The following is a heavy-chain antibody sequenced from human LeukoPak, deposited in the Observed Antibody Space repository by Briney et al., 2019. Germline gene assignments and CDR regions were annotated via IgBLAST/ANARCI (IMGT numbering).Heavy chain of an antibody. CDR2: ISGSGGST. D-gene: IGHD3-10*01. CDR3: AKDKREGYYGSGSYWDY. CDR1: GFTFSSYA. V-gene: IGHV3-23*01. Sequence: GESLRLSCAASGFTFSSYAMSWVRQAPGKGLEWVSAISGSGGSTYYADSVKGRFTISRDDSKNTLYLQMDSLRAEDTAVYYCAKDKREGYYGSGSYWDYWGQGTLVTVSS. J-gene: IGHJ4*02.